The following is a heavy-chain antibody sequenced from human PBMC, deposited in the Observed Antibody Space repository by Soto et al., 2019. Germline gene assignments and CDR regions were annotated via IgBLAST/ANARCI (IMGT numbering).Heavy chain of an antibody. D-gene: IGHD2-15*01. V-gene: IGHV1-69*02. J-gene: IGHJ4*02. Sequence: QVQLVQSGAEVKKPGSSVKVSCKASGGTFSSYTISWVRQAPGQGLEWMGRIIPILGIANYAHKFQGRVTITADKSTSTAYMELSSLRSEETAVYYCASGYCSGGSCPDYWGQGTLVTVSS. CDR2: IIPILGIA. CDR1: GGTFSSYT. CDR3: ASGYCSGGSCPDY.